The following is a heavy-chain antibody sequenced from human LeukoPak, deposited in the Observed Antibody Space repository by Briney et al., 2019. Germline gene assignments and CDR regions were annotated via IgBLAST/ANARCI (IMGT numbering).Heavy chain of an antibody. CDR3: AHPSTPDYGGLDY. D-gene: IGHD4-17*01. J-gene: IGHJ4*02. CDR1: GFTFRLYV. Sequence: SGGSLRLSCVASGFTFRLYVMTWVRQAPGKGLEWVSAITGSGGSIYYADSVRGRFTISRDNSKNTLYLQMSSLRAEDTAIYYCAHPSTPDYGGLDYWGQGTLVTVSS. V-gene: IGHV3-23*01. CDR2: ITGSGGSI.